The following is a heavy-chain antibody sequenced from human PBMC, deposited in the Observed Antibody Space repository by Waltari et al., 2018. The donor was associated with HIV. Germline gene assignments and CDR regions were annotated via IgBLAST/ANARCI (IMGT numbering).Heavy chain of an antibody. D-gene: IGHD6-6*01. CDR2: MYSGGST. CDR1: GFSVSRNY. Sequence: EVQLVESGGGLIQPGGSLRLSCAVSGFSVSRNYMSWVGQAPGKGLEWVSVMYSGGSTYYSDSAKGRFTIARDESKNTLYLQMNSLRAEDTAVYYCARDRGSSPNDAFDIWGQGTMVTVSS. J-gene: IGHJ3*02. V-gene: IGHV3-53*01. CDR3: ARDRGSSPNDAFDI.